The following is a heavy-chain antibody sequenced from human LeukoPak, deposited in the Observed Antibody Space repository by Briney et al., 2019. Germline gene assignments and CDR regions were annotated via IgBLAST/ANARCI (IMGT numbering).Heavy chain of an antibody. D-gene: IGHD3-16*01. J-gene: IGHJ4*02. CDR1: GFTFKNYA. Sequence: PGGSLRLSCAASGFTFKNYAMTWVRQAPGKGLEWVSTISASGGGRYYADSVQGRFTISRDNSKNTLSLQMNTLRVEDTAVYYCAKDLGYWGQGTLVTVSS. CDR3: AKDLGY. CDR2: ISASGGGR. V-gene: IGHV3-23*01.